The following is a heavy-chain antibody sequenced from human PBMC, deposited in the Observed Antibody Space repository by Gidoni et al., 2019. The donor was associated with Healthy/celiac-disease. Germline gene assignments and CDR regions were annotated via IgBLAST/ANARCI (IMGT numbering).Heavy chain of an antibody. Sequence: QVQLVESGGGVVQPGRSLRLSCAASGFTFSSYGRHWVRQAPGKGLEWVAVIWYDGSNKYYAASVKGRFTISRDNSKNTLYLQMNSLRAEDTAVYYCARGGPQLLWFGEYTSFDYWGQGTLVTVSS. D-gene: IGHD3-10*01. CDR2: IWYDGSNK. CDR1: GFTFSSYG. CDR3: ARGGPQLLWFGEYTSFDY. V-gene: IGHV3-33*01. J-gene: IGHJ4*02.